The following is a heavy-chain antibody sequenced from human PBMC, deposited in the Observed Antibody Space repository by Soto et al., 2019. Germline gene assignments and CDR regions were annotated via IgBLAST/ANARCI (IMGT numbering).Heavy chain of an antibody. D-gene: IGHD2-21*02. J-gene: IGHJ4*02. CDR1: GYTFTSYA. V-gene: IGHV1-3*01. Sequence: ASVKVSCKASGYTFTSYAMHWVRQAPGQRLEWMGWINAGNGNTKYSQKFQGRVTITRDTSASTAYMELSSLRSEDTAVYYCARDGNRKCGGDCYHFDYWGQGTLVTVSS. CDR2: INAGNGNT. CDR3: ARDGNRKCGGDCYHFDY.